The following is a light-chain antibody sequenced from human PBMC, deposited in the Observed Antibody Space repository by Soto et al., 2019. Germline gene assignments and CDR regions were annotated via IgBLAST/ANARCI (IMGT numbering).Light chain of an antibody. CDR1: SSDVGDYNY. CDR2: DVS. J-gene: IGLJ2*01. V-gene: IGLV2-11*01. Sequence: QSVLTQPRSVSGSPGQSVTISCTGSSSDVGDYNYVSWYQQHPGKVPKLMIYDVSNRPSGVPDRFSGSKSGNTASLTISGLQAEDEADYYCCSYAGSYTLVFGGGTKLTVL. CDR3: CSYAGSYTLV.